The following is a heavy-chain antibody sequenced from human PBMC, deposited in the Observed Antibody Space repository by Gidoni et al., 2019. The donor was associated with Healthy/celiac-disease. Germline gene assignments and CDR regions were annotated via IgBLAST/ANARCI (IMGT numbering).Heavy chain of an antibody. J-gene: IGHJ5*02. CDR1: GYTFTSYG. CDR3: ARDSEYWYANEDDWFDP. D-gene: IGHD2-15*01. CDR2: ISAYNGNT. V-gene: IGHV1-18*04. Sequence: QVQLVQSGAEVKKPGASVKVSCKASGYTFTSYGISWVRQAPGQGLEWMGWISAYNGNTNYAQKLQGRVTMTTDTSTSTAYMELRSLRSDDTAVYYCARDSEYWYANEDDWFDPWGQGTLVTVSS.